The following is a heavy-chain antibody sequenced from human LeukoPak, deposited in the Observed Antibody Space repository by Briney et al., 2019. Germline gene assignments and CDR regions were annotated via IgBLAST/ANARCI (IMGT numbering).Heavy chain of an antibody. CDR3: ARDPSRSWSLRWYFDL. J-gene: IGHJ2*01. CDR1: GYTFTSYY. D-gene: IGHD6-13*01. V-gene: IGHV1-46*01. Sequence: ASVKVSCKASGYTFTSYYMHWVRQAPGQGLEWMGIINPSGGSTSYAQKFQGRVTMTRDTSTSTVYMELSSLRSEDTAVYYCARDPSRSWSLRWYFDLWGRGTLVTVSS. CDR2: INPSGGST.